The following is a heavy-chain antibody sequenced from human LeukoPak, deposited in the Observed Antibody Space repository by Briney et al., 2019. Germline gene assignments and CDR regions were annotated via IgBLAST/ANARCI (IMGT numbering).Heavy chain of an antibody. CDR3: AREQYGSGSYSDY. Sequence: GGSLRLSCAASGFTLSSYWMHWVRQAPGKGLVWVSRIKNDGSSTSYADSVKGRFTIPRDNAKNSLYLQMNSLRAEDTAVYYCAREQYGSGSYSDYWGQGTLVTVSS. CDR2: IKNDGSST. CDR1: GFTLSSYW. J-gene: IGHJ4*02. V-gene: IGHV3-74*01. D-gene: IGHD3-10*01.